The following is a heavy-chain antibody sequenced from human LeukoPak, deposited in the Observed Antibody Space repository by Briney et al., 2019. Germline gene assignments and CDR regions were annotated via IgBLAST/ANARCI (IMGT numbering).Heavy chain of an antibody. D-gene: IGHD2-15*01. CDR2: ISYDESDK. J-gene: IGHJ4*02. CDR3: ARGGGIRWPLARVFDC. CDR1: EFSNYA. Sequence: GRSLRLSCVASEFSNYAMHWVRQAPGKGLEWVAVISYDESDKYYADSVKGRFTISRDNSKNTLYLEMNSLRAEDTALYYCARGGGIRWPLARVFDCWGQGTLVTVSS. V-gene: IGHV3-30*04.